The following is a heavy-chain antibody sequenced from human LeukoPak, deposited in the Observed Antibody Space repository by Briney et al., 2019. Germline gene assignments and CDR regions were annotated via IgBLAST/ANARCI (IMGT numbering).Heavy chain of an antibody. V-gene: IGHV4-4*07. CDR3: ASSRGYSNYYFDY. J-gene: IGHJ4*02. CDR1: GGSISSYY. Sequence: SETLSPTRTVSGGSISSYYWSWIRQPAGKGLEWIGRIYTSGSTNYNPSLKSRVTMSVDTSKNQFSLKLTSVTAADTAVYYCASSRGYSNYYFDYWGQGTLVTVSS. CDR2: IYTSGST. D-gene: IGHD4-11*01.